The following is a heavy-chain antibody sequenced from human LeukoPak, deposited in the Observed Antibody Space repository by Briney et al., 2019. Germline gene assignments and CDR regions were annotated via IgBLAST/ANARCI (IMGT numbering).Heavy chain of an antibody. D-gene: IGHD1-26*01. J-gene: IGHJ4*02. CDR3: ARDLVVGLFDY. CDR2: IKQDGSEK. CDR1: GFTFSSYA. Sequence: GGSLRLSCAASGFTFSSYAMHWVRQAPGKGLEWVANIKQDGSEKYYVDSVKGRFTISRDNAKKSLYLQMNSLRAEDTAVYYCARDLVVGLFDYWGQGTLVTVSS. V-gene: IGHV3-7*01.